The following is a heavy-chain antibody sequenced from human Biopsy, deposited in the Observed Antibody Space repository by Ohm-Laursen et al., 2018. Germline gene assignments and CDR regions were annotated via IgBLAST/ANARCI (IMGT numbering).Heavy chain of an antibody. D-gene: IGHD4/OR15-4a*01. V-gene: IGHV1-2*06. CDR2: IDPNSDDT. J-gene: IGHJ3*01. Sequence: GASVKVSCKASGYTFTGHSCHWVRQAPGQRLEWAGRIDPNSDDTKYAQKFRGRIAMTTDTSITTAYLEVSSLTSDDAAVYFCARASAYGVFDVWGQGTIVTVSS. CDR3: ARASAYGVFDV. CDR1: GYTFTGHS.